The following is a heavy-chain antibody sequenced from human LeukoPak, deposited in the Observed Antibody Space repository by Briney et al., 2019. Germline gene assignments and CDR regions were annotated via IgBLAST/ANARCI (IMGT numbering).Heavy chain of an antibody. CDR2: INPNSGGT. J-gene: IGHJ5*02. D-gene: IGHD3-9*01. V-gene: IGHV1-2*06. CDR1: GYTFTGYY. Sequence: GASVKVSCKASGYTFTGYYMHWVRQTPGQGLEWMGRINPNSGGTNYAPKFQGRVTMTRDTSISTAYMDLSRLRSDDTAVYYCAKEGRRYFNWLLSNRFDPWGQGNLVTVSS. CDR3: AKEGRRYFNWLLSNRFDP.